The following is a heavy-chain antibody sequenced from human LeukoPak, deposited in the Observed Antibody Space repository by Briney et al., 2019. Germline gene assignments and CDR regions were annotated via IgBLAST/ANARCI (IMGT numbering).Heavy chain of an antibody. CDR1: GGSISSGGYY. Sequence: SETLSLTCTVSGGSISSGGYYWSWIRQHPGKGLEWIGYIYYSGSTYYNPSLKSRVTISVDTSKNQFSLKLSSATAADTAVYYCARESPSDTAMPWVYYYYGMDVWGQGTTVTVSS. J-gene: IGHJ6*02. CDR2: IYYSGST. CDR3: ARESPSDTAMPWVYYYYGMDV. D-gene: IGHD5-18*01. V-gene: IGHV4-31*03.